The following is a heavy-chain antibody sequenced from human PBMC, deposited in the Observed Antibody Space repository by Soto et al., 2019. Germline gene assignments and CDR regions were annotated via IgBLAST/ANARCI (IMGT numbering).Heavy chain of an antibody. Sequence: EVQLVESGGGLVQPGGSLRLSCAASGFTFSSYGMHWVRQAPGKGLVWVSRINSDGSSTSYADSVKGRFTISRDNAKNTLYLQMNSLRAEDTAVYYCAAEDYYGSVSYIFDYWGQGTLVTVSS. V-gene: IGHV3-74*01. J-gene: IGHJ4*02. CDR2: INSDGSST. D-gene: IGHD3-10*01. CDR3: AAEDYYGSVSYIFDY. CDR1: GFTFSSYG.